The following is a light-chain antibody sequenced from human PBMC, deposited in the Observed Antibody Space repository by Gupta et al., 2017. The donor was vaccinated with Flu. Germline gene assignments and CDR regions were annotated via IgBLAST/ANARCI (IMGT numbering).Light chain of an antibody. V-gene: IGKV4-1*01. Sequence: DLVMPQSPDSLAVSLGERATINCRSSRSVLYNSNNKNYLAWYQQKPGQPPKLLIYWASTREAGVPDRVRGSGCGTDXTLTISXRQEEDVAVYYCQQNYETASWTFGXGTKVEIK. CDR2: WAS. J-gene: IGKJ1*01. CDR1: RSVLYNSNNKNY. CDR3: QQNYETASWT.